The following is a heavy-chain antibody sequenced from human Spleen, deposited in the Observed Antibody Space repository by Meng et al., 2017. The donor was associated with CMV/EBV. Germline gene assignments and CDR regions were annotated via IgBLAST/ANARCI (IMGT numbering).Heavy chain of an antibody. J-gene: IGHJ5*02. CDR1: TVSNYI. Sequence: TVSNYIFDRVRQDPGKGLGWVSSISGTDDDSADYADSVKGRFSISRDNSKNTLYLQMNILRPEDTAVYFCTKFSSREVAPAFKWFDTWGQGTLVTVSS. CDR3: TKFSSREVAPAFKWFDT. V-gene: IGHV3-23*01. D-gene: IGHD2-2*01. CDR2: ISGTDDDSA.